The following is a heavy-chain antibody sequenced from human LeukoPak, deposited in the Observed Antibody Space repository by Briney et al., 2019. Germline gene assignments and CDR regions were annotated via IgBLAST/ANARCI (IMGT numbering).Heavy chain of an antibody. D-gene: IGHD2-15*01. J-gene: IGHJ4*02. CDR2: ISAGGSDT. CDR3: ARSQYCSGGSCYRLGDY. Sequence: GGSLRLSCAASGFTFSSFAMSWVRQAPGKGLEWVSGISAGGSDTYYADSVKGRFTISRDDFKNTLYLQMDSLRAEDTAVYYCARSQYCSGGSCYRLGDYWGQGTLVTVSS. CDR1: GFTFSSFA. V-gene: IGHV3-23*01.